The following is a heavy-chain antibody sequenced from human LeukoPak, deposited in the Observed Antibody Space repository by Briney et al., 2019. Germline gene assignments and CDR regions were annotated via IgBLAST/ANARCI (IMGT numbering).Heavy chain of an antibody. J-gene: IGHJ4*02. D-gene: IGHD3-22*01. CDR3: ARGIVYYYDSSGYYHDY. CDR2: IYYSGST. V-gene: IGHV4-34*01. CDR1: GGSFSGYY. Sequence: SETLSLTCAVYGGSFSGYYWGWIRQPPGKGLEWIGSIYYSGSTYYNPSLKSRVTISVDTSKNQFSLKLSSVTAADTAVYYCARGIVYYYDSSGYYHDYWGQGTLVTVSS.